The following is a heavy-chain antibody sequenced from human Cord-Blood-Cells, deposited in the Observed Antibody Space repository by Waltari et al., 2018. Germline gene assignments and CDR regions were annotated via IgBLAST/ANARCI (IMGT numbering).Heavy chain of an antibody. V-gene: IGHV4-34*01. CDR1: GGSFSGYY. Sequence: QVQLQQWGAGLLKTSETLSLTCAVYGGSFSGYYWSWIRQPPGKGLEWIGEINHSGSTNYNPSLKSRVTISVDTSKNQFSLKLSSVTAADTAVYYCARATIVATDYWGQGTLVTVSS. CDR2: INHSGST. D-gene: IGHD5-12*01. J-gene: IGHJ4*02. CDR3: ARATIVATDY.